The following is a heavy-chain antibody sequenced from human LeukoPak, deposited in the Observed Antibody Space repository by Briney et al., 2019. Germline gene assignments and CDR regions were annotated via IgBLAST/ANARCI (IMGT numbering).Heavy chain of an antibody. V-gene: IGHV3-21*01. Sequence: PGGSLRLSCAASGFTFSSYSMNWVRQAPGNGLEWVSSISSSSSYIYYADSVKGRFTISRDNAKNSLYLQMNSLRAEDTAVYYCASLYCSSTSCLLWGQGTLVTVSS. J-gene: IGHJ4*02. CDR2: ISSSSSYI. D-gene: IGHD2-2*01. CDR1: GFTFSSYS. CDR3: ASLYCSSTSCLL.